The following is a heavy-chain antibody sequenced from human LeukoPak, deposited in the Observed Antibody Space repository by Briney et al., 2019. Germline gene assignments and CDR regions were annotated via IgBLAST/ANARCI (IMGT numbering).Heavy chain of an antibody. J-gene: IGHJ6*03. CDR1: GFTFSSYA. CDR2: ISYDGSNK. Sequence: GGSLRLSCAASGFTFSSYAMHWVRQAPGKGLEWVAVISYDGSNKYYADSVKGRFTISRDNSKNTLYLQMNSLRAEDTAVYYCARDGHSGYDYYYYYYMDVWGKGTTVTVSS. D-gene: IGHD5-12*01. V-gene: IGHV3-30-3*01. CDR3: ARDGHSGYDYYYYYYMDV.